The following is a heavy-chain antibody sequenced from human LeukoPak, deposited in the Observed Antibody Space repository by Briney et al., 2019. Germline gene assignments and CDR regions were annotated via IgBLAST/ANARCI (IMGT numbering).Heavy chain of an antibody. J-gene: IGHJ4*02. V-gene: IGHV3-15*01. CDR1: GFTFSNAW. CDR2: IKSKTDGGTT. CDR3: TTDPYDSSGYYSLVGY. Sequence: PGGSLRLFCAASGFTFSNAWMSWVRQAPGKGLEWVGRIKSKTDGGTTDYAAPVKGRFTISRDDSKNTLYLQMNSLKTEDTAVYYCTTDPYDSSGYYSLVGYWGQGTLVTVSS. D-gene: IGHD3-22*01.